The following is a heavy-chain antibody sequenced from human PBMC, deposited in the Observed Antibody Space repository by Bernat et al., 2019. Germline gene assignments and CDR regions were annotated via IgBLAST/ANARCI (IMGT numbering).Heavy chain of an antibody. CDR2: INPSDGGP. CDR1: GYTFSNYL. V-gene: IGHV1-46*03. CDR3: VREEVGGNFDF. J-gene: IGHJ4*02. Sequence: QVQLVQSGAEVKKPGASVKVSCKTSGYTFSNYLLHWVRQAPGQGLEWMGFINPSDGGPGYIEMFQGRLTMTRDTSTGTAYMELNSLRSEDTAVYYCVREEVGGNFDFWGQGTVVTVSS. D-gene: IGHD1-26*01.